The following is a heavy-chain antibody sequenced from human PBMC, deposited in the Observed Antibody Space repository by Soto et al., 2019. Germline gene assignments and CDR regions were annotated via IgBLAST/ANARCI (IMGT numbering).Heavy chain of an antibody. CDR1: GVSISSGGYY. Sequence: SETLSLTCTVSGVSISSGGYYWSWIRQHPGKGLEWIGNIYYSGRTYYNPSLKSRVIMSVDTSKNHFSLNLSSVTAAATAMYDCASVRGSDSEYYFDYWGQGTLVTVSS. CDR3: ASVRGSDSEYYFDY. V-gene: IGHV4-31*03. J-gene: IGHJ4*02. D-gene: IGHD2-21*02. CDR2: IYYSGRT.